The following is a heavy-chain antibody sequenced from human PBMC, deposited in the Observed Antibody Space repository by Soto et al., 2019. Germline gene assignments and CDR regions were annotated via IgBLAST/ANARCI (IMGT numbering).Heavy chain of an antibody. CDR2: INPSGGST. V-gene: IGHV1-46*01. Sequence: ASVKVSCKASGYTFTSYYMHWVRQAPGQGLEWMGIINPSGGSTSYAQKFQGRVTMTRDTSTSTVYMELSSLRSEDTAVYYCARGSVTIFGVVIPPSPRWFDPWGQGTLVTVSS. J-gene: IGHJ5*02. CDR3: ARGSVTIFGVVIPPSPRWFDP. D-gene: IGHD3-3*01. CDR1: GYTFTSYY.